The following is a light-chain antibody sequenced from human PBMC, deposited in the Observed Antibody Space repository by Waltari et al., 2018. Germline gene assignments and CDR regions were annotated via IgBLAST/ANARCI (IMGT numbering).Light chain of an antibody. CDR1: SRPAAFSNY. Sequence: QSALTTPASVSGSPGQSITIPCTGTSRPAAFSNYVPWYQQHPGKAPNVIISDVRERPSGVSNRFSGSKSGNSAFLTISGLQAEDEADYYCNSYTGSSSWVFGGGTKLTV. CDR3: NSYTGSSSWV. J-gene: IGLJ3*02. V-gene: IGLV2-14*03. CDR2: DVR.